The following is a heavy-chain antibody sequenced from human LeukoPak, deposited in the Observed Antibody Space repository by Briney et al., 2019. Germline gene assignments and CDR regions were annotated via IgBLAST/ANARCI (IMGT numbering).Heavy chain of an antibody. CDR3: ARAKNYYDSSGYYFDY. CDR1: GGSIGSYY. J-gene: IGHJ4*02. CDR2: IYYSGST. V-gene: IGHV4-59*01. Sequence: SETLSLTCTVSGGSIGSYYWSWIRQPPGKGLEWIGYIYYSGSTNYNPSLKSRVTISVDTSKNQFSLKLSSVTAADTAVYYCARAKNYYDSSGYYFDYWGQGTLVTVSS. D-gene: IGHD3-22*01.